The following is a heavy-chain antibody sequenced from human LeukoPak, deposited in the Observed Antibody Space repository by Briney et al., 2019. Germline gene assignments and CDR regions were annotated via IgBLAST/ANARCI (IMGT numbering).Heavy chain of an antibody. D-gene: IGHD3-16*01. CDR3: ARGYQALGDY. J-gene: IGHJ4*02. CDR2: ITSSSSSI. CDR1: GFTFSSYN. Sequence: PGGSLRLSCAASGFTFSSYNMNWVRQAPGKGLEWVSSITSSSSSIYYADSVKGRFTISRDNAKNSLHLQMNSLRDEDTAVYYCARGYQALGDYWGQGTLVTVSS. V-gene: IGHV3-21*01.